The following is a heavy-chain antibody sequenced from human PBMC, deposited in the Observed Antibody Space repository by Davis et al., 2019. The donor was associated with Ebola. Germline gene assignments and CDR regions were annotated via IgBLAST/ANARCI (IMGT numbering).Heavy chain of an antibody. Sequence: ASVKVSCKASGYTFTGYYMHWVRQAPGQGLEWMGRINPNSCGTNYAQKFQGRVTMTRDTSISTAYMELSRLRTDDTAVYYCARTPLEWLFKDPFDRWGQGTLVTVSS. CDR3: ARTPLEWLFKDPFDR. CDR1: GYTFTGYY. CDR2: INPNSCGT. V-gene: IGHV1-2*06. J-gene: IGHJ5*02. D-gene: IGHD3-3*01.